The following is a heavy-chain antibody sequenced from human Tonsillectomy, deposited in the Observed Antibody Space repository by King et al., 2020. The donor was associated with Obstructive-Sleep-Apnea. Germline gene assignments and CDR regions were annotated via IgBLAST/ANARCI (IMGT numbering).Heavy chain of an antibody. D-gene: IGHD3-9*01. Sequence: VQLVESGGGSVQPGGSLRLSCVGSGFTSRSYSMNWVRQAPGKGLEWLSYINPGSTAIVYADSVKGRFTISRDEAKTSVYLQMNSLRLEDTAVYYCARDRDWSFDYWGQGTLVTVSS. V-gene: IGHV3-48*01. CDR3: ARDRDWSFDY. J-gene: IGHJ4*02. CDR1: GFTSRSYS. CDR2: INPGSTAI.